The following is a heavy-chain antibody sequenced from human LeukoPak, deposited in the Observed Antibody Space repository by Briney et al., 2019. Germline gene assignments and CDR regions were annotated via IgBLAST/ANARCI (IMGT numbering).Heavy chain of an antibody. CDR1: GGSISSYY. V-gene: IGHV4-59*01. D-gene: IGHD6-13*01. Sequence: SETLSLTCTVSGGSISSYYWSWIRQPPGKGLEWIGYIYYSGSTNYNPSLKSRVTISVDTSKNQFSLKLSSVTAADTAVYYCASWGVAAAGRGAFDIWGQGTMVTVSS. CDR3: ASWGVAAAGRGAFDI. J-gene: IGHJ3*02. CDR2: IYYSGST.